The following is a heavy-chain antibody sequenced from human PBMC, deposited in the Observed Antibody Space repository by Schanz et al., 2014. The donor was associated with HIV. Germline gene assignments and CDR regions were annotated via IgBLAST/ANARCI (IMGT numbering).Heavy chain of an antibody. V-gene: IGHV4-34*01. D-gene: IGHD3-16*01. CDR1: GGSFNGDY. CDR3: ARGFLMGRDYDYILGSSRYAAWFDP. J-gene: IGHJ5*02. Sequence: QVQLQQWGAGLLKPSETLSLTCAVYGGSFNGDYWTWIRQSPGKGLEWIGEIGHSGSTNYHPSLKSRVTISFDTSKNQFSLKLVSVTAADTAVYYCARGFLMGRDYDYILGSSRYAAWFDPWGQGTLVTVSS. CDR2: IGHSGST.